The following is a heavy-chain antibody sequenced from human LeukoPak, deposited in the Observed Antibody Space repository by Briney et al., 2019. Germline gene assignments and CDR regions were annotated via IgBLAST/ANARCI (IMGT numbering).Heavy chain of an antibody. J-gene: IGHJ4*02. Sequence: GGSLRLSCAASGFTFSSYAMHWVRQAPGEGREYVSAISSNGGSTYYANCVKGRFTIYRANSQNTLYIQMGSLRAEDMAVYYCARGSSGYLIRPIDYWGQGTLVTVSS. CDR1: GFTFSSYA. V-gene: IGHV3-64*01. CDR2: ISSNGGST. CDR3: ARGSSGYLIRPIDY. D-gene: IGHD3-22*01.